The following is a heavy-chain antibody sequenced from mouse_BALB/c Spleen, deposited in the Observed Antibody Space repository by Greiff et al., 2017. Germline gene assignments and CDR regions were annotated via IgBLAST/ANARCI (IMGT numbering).Heavy chain of an antibody. CDR2: IHYSGST. V-gene: IGHV3-1*02. CDR3: ARGEYLAWFAY. CDR1: GYSITSCYS. D-gene: IGHD5-1*01. Sequence: EVQLQESGPDLVKPSQSLSLTCTVTGYSITSCYSWHWIRQFPGNKLEWMGYIHYSGSTNYNPSLKSRISITRDTSKNQFFLQLNSVTTEDTATYYCARGEYLAWFAYWGKGTRVTVSA. J-gene: IGHJ3*01.